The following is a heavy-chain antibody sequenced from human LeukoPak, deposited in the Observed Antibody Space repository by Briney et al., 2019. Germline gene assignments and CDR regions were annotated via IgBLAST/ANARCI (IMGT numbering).Heavy chain of an antibody. CDR3: ASRPSGYCGSTSCYTD. V-gene: IGHV3-48*01. J-gene: IGHJ3*01. D-gene: IGHD2-2*02. Sequence: GGSLRLSCAASGFTFSSYSMNWVRQAPGKGLEWISYISSSSTTIYYADSVKGRFTISRDNGENSLYLQMSSLRTEDTAVYYCASRPSGYCGSTSCYTDWGRGTMVTVCS. CDR1: GFTFSSYS. CDR2: ISSSSTTI.